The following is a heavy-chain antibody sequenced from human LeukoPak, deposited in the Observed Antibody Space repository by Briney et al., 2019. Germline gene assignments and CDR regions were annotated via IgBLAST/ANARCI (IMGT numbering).Heavy chain of an antibody. Sequence: GGSLRLSCAASGFTVSSNYMSWDRQAPGKGLEWVSVIYSGGSTYYADSVKGRFTISRDNSKNTLYLQMNSLRAEDTAVYYCAPSPPITGTDYWGQGTLVTVSS. CDR3: APSPPITGTDY. CDR2: IYSGGST. D-gene: IGHD1-20*01. CDR1: GFTVSSNY. J-gene: IGHJ4*02. V-gene: IGHV3-53*01.